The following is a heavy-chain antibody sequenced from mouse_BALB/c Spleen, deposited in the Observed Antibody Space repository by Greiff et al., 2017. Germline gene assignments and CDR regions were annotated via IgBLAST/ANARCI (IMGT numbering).Heavy chain of an antibody. D-gene: IGHD1-1*01. Sequence: DVHLVESGGGLVQPGGSLKLSCAASGFTFSSYGMSWVRQTPDKRLELVATINSNGGSTYYPDSVKGRFTISRDNAKNTLYLQMSSLKSEDTAMYYCARDPGYYGSEAYWGQGTLVTVSA. CDR1: GFTFSSYG. J-gene: IGHJ3*01. CDR2: INSNGGST. CDR3: ARDPGYYGSEAY. V-gene: IGHV5-6-3*01.